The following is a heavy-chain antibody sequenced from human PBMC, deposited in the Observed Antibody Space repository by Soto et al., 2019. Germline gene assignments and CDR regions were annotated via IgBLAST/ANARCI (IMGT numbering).Heavy chain of an antibody. Sequence: PSETLSLTCTVSGDSISSADYYGSWILHTPGKGLEWIGHIFYSGTTYYNPSLKSRLTISVDTSKNHFSLRMTSVTAADTAVYYCARDLWVEPELYYYGMDVWGQGTTVTVSS. CDR2: IFYSGTT. D-gene: IGHD1-1*01. J-gene: IGHJ6*02. V-gene: IGHV4-30-4*01. CDR3: ARDLWVEPELYYYGMDV. CDR1: GDSISSADYY.